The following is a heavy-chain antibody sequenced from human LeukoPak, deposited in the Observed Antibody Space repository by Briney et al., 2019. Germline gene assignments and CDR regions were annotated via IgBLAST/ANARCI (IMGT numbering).Heavy chain of an antibody. CDR1: GGSISSGGYY. D-gene: IGHD1-26*01. J-gene: IGHJ4*02. V-gene: IGHV4-30-2*01. CDR2: IYHSGST. CDR3: AREHIVGATTSRRLDY. Sequence: PSETLSLTCTVSGGSISSGGYYWSWIRQPPGKGLEWIGYIYHSGSTYYNPSLKSRVTISVDRSKNQFSLKLSSVTAADTAVYYCAREHIVGATTSRRLDYWGQGTLVTVSS.